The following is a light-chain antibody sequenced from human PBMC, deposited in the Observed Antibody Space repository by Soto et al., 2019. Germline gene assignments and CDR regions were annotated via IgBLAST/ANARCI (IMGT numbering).Light chain of an antibody. CDR2: QTS. CDR1: QYINTR. V-gene: IGKV3-11*01. J-gene: IGKJ1*01. CDR3: LQRQSWPRT. Sequence: EIVLTQSPATLSSFPGDRVTLSCRASQYINTRLAWYQHRPGQAPRLLISQTSLRAAGIPARFSASGSGTDFTLTISDVQPEEFALYYCLQRQSWPRTFGQGTKVDI.